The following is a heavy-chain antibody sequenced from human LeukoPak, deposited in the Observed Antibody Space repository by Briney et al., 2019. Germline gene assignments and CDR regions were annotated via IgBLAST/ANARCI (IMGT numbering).Heavy chain of an antibody. CDR3: AREGNGLLSKDFDY. CDR1: GFTFTDYY. V-gene: IGHV1-2*02. J-gene: IGHJ4*02. D-gene: IGHD2/OR15-2a*01. CDR2: IGPHSSAT. Sequence: VASMKVSCKSSGFTFTDYYIHWMRQAPGQGLEWMGYIGPHSSATSSPQEFQGRVTMTRDTSMSTAYMELTRLTSDDTAVYYCAREGNGLLSKDFDYWGQGTLVTVSS.